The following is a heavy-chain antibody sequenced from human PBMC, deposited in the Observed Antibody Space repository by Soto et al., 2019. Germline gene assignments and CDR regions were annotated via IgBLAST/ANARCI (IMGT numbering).Heavy chain of an antibody. CDR3: ARASQVVPAAMPDYYYGMDV. V-gene: IGHV5-51*01. J-gene: IGHJ6*02. CDR1: GYSFTSYW. D-gene: IGHD2-2*01. CDR2: IYPGDSDT. Sequence: LGESLKISCKGSGYSFTSYWIGWVRQMPEKGLERMGIIYPGDSDTRYSPSFQGQVTISADKSISTAYLQWSSLKASDTAMYYCARASQVVPAAMPDYYYGMDVWGQGTTVTVSS.